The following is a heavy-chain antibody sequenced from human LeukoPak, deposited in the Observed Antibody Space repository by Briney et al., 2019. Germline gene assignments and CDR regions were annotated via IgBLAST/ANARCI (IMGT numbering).Heavy chain of an antibody. D-gene: IGHD6-19*01. V-gene: IGHV3-9*01. Sequence: GGSLRLSCAASGFTFDDYAMHWVRQAPGKGLEWVSGISWNSGSTGYADSVKGRFTISRDNAKNSLYLQMNSLRDEDTALYYCAKDSSSGWYYYGMDVRGQGTTVTVSS. CDR1: GFTFDDYA. CDR2: ISWNSGST. CDR3: AKDSSSGWYYYGMDV. J-gene: IGHJ6*02.